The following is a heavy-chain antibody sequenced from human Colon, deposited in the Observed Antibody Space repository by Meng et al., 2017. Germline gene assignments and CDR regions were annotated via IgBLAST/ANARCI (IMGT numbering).Heavy chain of an antibody. Sequence: GGSLRPSCEGSGFSFSTYEMNWVRQDPGKGLDWIAYISSSAGNAKHCGESMAGRLSISRDNAKNSVYLQMNSLRPDDTAVYYCVRSRYGYTFDSWGRGALVTVSS. CDR3: VRSRYGYTFDS. CDR2: ISSSAGNAK. CDR1: GFSFSTYE. V-gene: IGHV3-48*03. J-gene: IGHJ4*02. D-gene: IGHD5-24*01.